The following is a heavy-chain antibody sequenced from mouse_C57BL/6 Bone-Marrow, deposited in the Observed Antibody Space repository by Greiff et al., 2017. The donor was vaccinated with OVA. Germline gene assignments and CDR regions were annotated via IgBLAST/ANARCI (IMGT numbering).Heavy chain of an antibody. V-gene: IGHV1-81*01. CDR1: GYTFTSYG. CDR2: IYPRSGNT. J-gene: IGHJ2*01. CDR3: ARSRYYGNYFDY. D-gene: IGHD2-1*01. Sequence: QVQLQQSGAELARPGASVKLSCKASGYTFTSYGISWVKQRPGQGLEWIGEIYPRSGNTYYNEKFKGKATLTADKSSSTAYMELRSLTSEDSAVYFCARSRYYGNYFDYWGQGTTLTVSS.